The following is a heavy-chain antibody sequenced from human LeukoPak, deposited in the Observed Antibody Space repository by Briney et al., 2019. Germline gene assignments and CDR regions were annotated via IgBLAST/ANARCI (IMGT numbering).Heavy chain of an antibody. J-gene: IGHJ4*02. CDR2: INSDGSST. D-gene: IGHD3-10*01. Sequence: GGSLTLSCVASGFTFSSYWMHWVRQAPGKGLVWVSRINSDGSSTNYADSVKGRFTISRDNAKNTLFLQMNSLRGEDTAVYYCARDKNYYGSGSYYNVRGTLDYWGQGTLVTVSS. CDR3: ARDKNYYGSGSYYNVRGTLDY. V-gene: IGHV3-74*01. CDR1: GFTFSSYW.